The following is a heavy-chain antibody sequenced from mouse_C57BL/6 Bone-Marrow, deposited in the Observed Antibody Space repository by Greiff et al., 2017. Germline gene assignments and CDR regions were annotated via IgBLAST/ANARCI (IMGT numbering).Heavy chain of an antibody. V-gene: IGHV1-81*01. CDR1: GYTFTSYG. J-gene: IGHJ2*01. CDR3: ALYDEDY. D-gene: IGHD2-12*01. Sequence: QVHVKQSGAELARPGASGKLSCKASGYTFTSYGISWVKQRTGQGLEWIGEVYPRSGNTYYNEKFKGKATLTADKSSSTAYMELRSLTSEDSAVYFCALYDEDYWGQGTTLTVSS. CDR2: VYPRSGNT.